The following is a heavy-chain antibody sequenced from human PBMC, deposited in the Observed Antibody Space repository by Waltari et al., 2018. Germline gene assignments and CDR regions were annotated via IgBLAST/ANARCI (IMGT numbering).Heavy chain of an antibody. Sequence: QVQLQESGPGLVKPSETLSLTCTVSGGSISSYYWSWIRQPAGKGLEWIGRIYTSGGTNYNPSLKSRVTMSVDTSKNQVSLKLSAVTAADTAGYYCARSEKKSSGYTKGARYYYYYMDVWGKGTTVTVSS. CDR3: ARSEKKSSGYTKGARYYYYYMDV. V-gene: IGHV4-4*07. J-gene: IGHJ6*03. D-gene: IGHD5-12*01. CDR1: GGSISSYY. CDR2: IYTSGGT.